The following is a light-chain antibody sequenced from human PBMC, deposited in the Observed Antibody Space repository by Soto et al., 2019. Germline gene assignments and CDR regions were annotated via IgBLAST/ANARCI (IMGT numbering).Light chain of an antibody. V-gene: IGKV1-27*01. CDR1: QGITNY. CDR3: QQSYSTLPIT. Sequence: DIQMTQSPSSLSASVGDRVTITCRASQGITNYLAWYQQKPGKVPRLLVYAASTLQSGVPSRFSGSGSGTDFTLTISSLQPEDVANYYCQQSYSTLPITFGQGTRLEIK. J-gene: IGKJ5*01. CDR2: AAS.